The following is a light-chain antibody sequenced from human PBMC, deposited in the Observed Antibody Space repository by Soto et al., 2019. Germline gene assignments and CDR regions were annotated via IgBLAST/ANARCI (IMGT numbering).Light chain of an antibody. V-gene: IGKV3-11*01. J-gene: IGKJ5*01. CDR2: DAS. Sequence: EIVMTQSPATLSVSPGERATLSCRASQSISNFLAWYQQKPGQAPRLLIHDASNRATGIPARFSGSGSGTDFTLTISSLEPEDFAVYYCQQRSNWPITFGQGTRLEIK. CDR3: QQRSNWPIT. CDR1: QSISNF.